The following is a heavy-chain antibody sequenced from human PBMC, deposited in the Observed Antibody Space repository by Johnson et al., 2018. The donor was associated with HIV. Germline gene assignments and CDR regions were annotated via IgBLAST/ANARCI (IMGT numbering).Heavy chain of an antibody. V-gene: IGHV3-30*03. J-gene: IGHJ3*02. D-gene: IGHD3-22*01. CDR1: GFTFSSYG. CDR3: AREYSSGNDGFDI. CDR2: ISYDGSIK. Sequence: QVQLVESGGGVVQPGRSLRLSCAASGFTFSSYGMHWVRQAPGKGLEWVAVISYDGSIKFSADSVKGRFTISRDNSKNTLYLQMNSLRAEDTAVYYCAREYSSGNDGFDIWGQGTGVTVSS.